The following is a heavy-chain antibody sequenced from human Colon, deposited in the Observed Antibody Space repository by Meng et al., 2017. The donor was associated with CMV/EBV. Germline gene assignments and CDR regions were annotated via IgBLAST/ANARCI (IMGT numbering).Heavy chain of an antibody. CDR2: IQSDGNT. CDR1: GAPISNVC. J-gene: IGHJ4*02. Sequence: QLQRLESGPGLVRPSGTLTLTCRVSGAPISNVCWSWIRQSAGMRLEWIGRIQSDGNTYYNPSLKSRVTVSQDTSKNQISLRLRSVTAADTAVYYCATGSGDFDHWGQGTLVTVSS. CDR3: ATGSGDFDH. D-gene: IGHD1-26*01. V-gene: IGHV4-4*07.